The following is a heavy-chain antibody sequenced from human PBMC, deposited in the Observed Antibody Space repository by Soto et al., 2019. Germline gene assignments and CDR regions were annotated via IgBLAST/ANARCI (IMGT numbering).Heavy chain of an antibody. V-gene: IGHV4-61*01. D-gene: IGHD3-10*01. CDR1: GGFVSSGSYY. Sequence: PSETLSLTCAVYGGFVSSGSYYWSWIRQPPGKGLEWIGEINHSGSTNYNPSLKSRVTISVDTSKNQFSLKLGSVTAADTAVYYCARDTMVRGVIRHWGQGTLVTVSS. CDR3: ARDTMVRGVIRH. CDR2: INHSGST. J-gene: IGHJ4*02.